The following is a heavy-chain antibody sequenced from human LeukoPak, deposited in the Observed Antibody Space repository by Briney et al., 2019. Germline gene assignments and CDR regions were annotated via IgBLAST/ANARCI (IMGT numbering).Heavy chain of an antibody. D-gene: IGHD2-15*01. Sequence: ASVKVSCKASGYTFTDYYMHWVRQAPGQGLEWMGWIDPNSGGADYAQKFQGRVTMTRDKSISTAYMALSRLRSDDTAMYYCARGPPEYCSGGTCYSGRNWIDPWGQGTLVTVSS. CDR2: IDPNSGGA. J-gene: IGHJ5*02. V-gene: IGHV1-2*02. CDR1: GYTFTDYY. CDR3: ARGPPEYCSGGTCYSGRNWIDP.